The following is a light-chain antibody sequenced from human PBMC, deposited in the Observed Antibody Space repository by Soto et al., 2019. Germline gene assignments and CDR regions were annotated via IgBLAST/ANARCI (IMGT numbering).Light chain of an antibody. CDR1: RYNIGSNT. CDR3: AAWDDSRNAYV. V-gene: IGLV1-44*01. CDR2: SND. J-gene: IGLJ1*01. Sequence: QSVLTQPPSASGTPGQRVTISCSGSRYNIGSNTVSWYQQLPGTAPKLLIYSNDQRPSGVPDRFSGSKSGTSASLAISGLQSEDEADYYCAAWDDSRNAYVFGTGTKLTVL.